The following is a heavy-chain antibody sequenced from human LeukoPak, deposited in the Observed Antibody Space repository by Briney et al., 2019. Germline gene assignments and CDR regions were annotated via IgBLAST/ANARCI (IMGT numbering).Heavy chain of an antibody. V-gene: IGHV3-48*02. J-gene: IGHJ4*02. CDR1: GFALSSYA. D-gene: IGHD1-26*01. CDR3: ARGSSGTTFDY. CDR2: ISSGSGNI. Sequence: GGSPRLSCVGSGFALSSYAMNWVRQAPGKGLEWVSYISSGSGNIYYADSVKGRFTISRDNGKNSLFLQMNSLRDEDTAVYYCARGSSGTTFDYWGQGTLITVSS.